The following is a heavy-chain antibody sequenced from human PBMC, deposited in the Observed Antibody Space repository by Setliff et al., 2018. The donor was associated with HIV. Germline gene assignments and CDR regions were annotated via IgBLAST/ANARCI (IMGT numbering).Heavy chain of an antibody. CDR2: MYISGST. CDR1: GDSSSSYY. V-gene: IGHV4-4*07. CDR3: ASHVLLESLLYYFDS. D-gene: IGHD3-3*01. J-gene: IGHJ4*02. Sequence: SETLSLTCTVSGDSSSSYYCNWIRQPAGKGLEWIGHMYISGSTNYNPSLKSRVTMSLDTSKNQFSLTLSSVTAADTAIYYCASHVLLESLLYYFDSWGRGTLVTVSS.